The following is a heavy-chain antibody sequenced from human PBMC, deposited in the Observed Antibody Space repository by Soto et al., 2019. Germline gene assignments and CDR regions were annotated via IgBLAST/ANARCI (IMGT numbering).Heavy chain of an antibody. CDR3: ARRYGPGFDY. Sequence: SETLSLTCTVSGGSISSSSYYWGWIRQPPGKGLEWIGSIYYSGSTYYNPSLKSRVTISVDTSKNQFSLKLSSVTAADTAVYYCARRYGPGFDYWGQGTLVTVPQ. J-gene: IGHJ4*02. CDR1: GGSISSSSYY. CDR2: IYYSGST. V-gene: IGHV4-39*01. D-gene: IGHD4-17*01.